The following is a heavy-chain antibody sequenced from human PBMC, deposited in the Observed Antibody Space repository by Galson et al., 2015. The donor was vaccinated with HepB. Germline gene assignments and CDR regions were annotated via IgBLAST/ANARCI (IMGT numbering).Heavy chain of an antibody. CDR3: ARERVTIFGVVSYYYYGMDV. CDR1: GGTFSSYA. CDR2: IIPIFGTA. V-gene: IGHV1-69*13. D-gene: IGHD3-3*01. Sequence: SVKVSCKASGGTFSSYAISWVRQAPGQGLEWMGGIIPIFGTANYAQKFQGRVTITADESTSTAYMELSSLRSEDTAVYYCARERVTIFGVVSYYYYGMDVWGQGTTVSVSS. J-gene: IGHJ6*02.